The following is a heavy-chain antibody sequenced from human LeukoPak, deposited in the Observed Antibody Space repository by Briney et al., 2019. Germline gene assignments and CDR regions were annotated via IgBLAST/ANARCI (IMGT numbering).Heavy chain of an antibody. J-gene: IGHJ5*02. V-gene: IGHV5-51*01. CDR3: ARRYCSGGSCAPNWFDP. D-gene: IGHD2-15*01. CDR2: IYPGDSDT. Sequence: GESLKISCKGSGYSSTSYWIGWVRQMPGKGLEWMGIIYPGDSDTRYSPSFQGQVTISADKSISTAYLQWSSLKASDTAMYYCARRYCSGGSCAPNWFDPWGQGTLVTVSS. CDR1: GYSSTSYW.